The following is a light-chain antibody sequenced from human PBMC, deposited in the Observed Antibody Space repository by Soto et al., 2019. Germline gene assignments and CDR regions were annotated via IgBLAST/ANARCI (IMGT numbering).Light chain of an antibody. J-gene: IGLJ1*01. CDR3: CSYAGSYTHYV. Sequence: HSALTQPRSVSGSPGQSVTISCTGTSSDVGGYNYVSWYQQYPGKAPKVMIYAVTKRPSGVPDRISGSKSGNTASLTISGLQAEDEADYYCCSYAGSYTHYVFGTGTKLTVL. V-gene: IGLV2-11*01. CDR1: SSDVGGYNY. CDR2: AVT.